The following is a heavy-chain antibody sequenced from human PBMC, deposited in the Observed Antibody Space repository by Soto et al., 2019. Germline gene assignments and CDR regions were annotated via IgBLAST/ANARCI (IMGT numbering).Heavy chain of an antibody. CDR3: TKRDGYNTGHFDY. CDR1: GITFSSYG. Sequence: EVQLLESGGGLVQPGGSLRLSCAVSGITFSSYGMNWVRQATVKGLEWVSTISGTGGSRYYADSVKGRFTISRDNSKNTLYLQMNSLRAEDTAVYYCTKRDGYNTGHFDYWGQGTLVTVSS. V-gene: IGHV3-23*01. D-gene: IGHD5-12*01. J-gene: IGHJ4*02. CDR2: ISGTGGSR.